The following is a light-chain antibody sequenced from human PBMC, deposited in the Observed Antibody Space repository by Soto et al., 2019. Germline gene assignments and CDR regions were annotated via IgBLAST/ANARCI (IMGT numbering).Light chain of an antibody. Sequence: QSALTQPASVSGSPGQSITISCTGTSSDVGSYNYVSWYQQHPGKAPKLMIYEVSNRPSGVSSRFSGSKSGNTASLTIPGLHAEDEADYYCSSYTSSDTLFRTGTKVTAL. J-gene: IGLJ1*01. CDR1: SSDVGSYNY. CDR3: SSYTSSDTL. V-gene: IGLV2-14*01. CDR2: EVS.